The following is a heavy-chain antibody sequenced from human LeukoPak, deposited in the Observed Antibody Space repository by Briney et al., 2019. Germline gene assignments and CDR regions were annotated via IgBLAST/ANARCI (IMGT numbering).Heavy chain of an antibody. CDR1: GGSVSSTTYY. D-gene: IGHD3-10*01. J-gene: IGHJ4*02. CDR3: ARYVVYGSGKYYFDY. Sequence: SETLSLTCTVSGGSVSSTTYYWSWIRQPPGKGLEWLASINYSGSTYYNPSLKSRVTISVDTSENQFSLKLSYGTAADTAVYYCARYVVYGSGKYYFDYWGQGTLVTVSS. CDR2: INYSGST. V-gene: IGHV4-39*01.